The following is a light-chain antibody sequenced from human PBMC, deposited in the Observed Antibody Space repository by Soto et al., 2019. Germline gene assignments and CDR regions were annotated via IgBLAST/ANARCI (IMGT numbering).Light chain of an antibody. J-gene: IGKJ4*01. CDR1: QSVSSSY. Sequence: EIVLTQSPGTLSLSPGERATLSCRASQSVSSSYLAWYQQKPGQTPRLLIYGASSRATGLPDRFSGSGSGADVTLTISRLEPDDFAVYYCQQYGSSFAVTFGGGTKVEIK. V-gene: IGKV3-20*01. CDR2: GAS. CDR3: QQYGSSFAVT.